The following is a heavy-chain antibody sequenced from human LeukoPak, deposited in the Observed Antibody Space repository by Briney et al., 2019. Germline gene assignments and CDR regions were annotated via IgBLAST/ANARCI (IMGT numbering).Heavy chain of an antibody. D-gene: IGHD7-27*01. J-gene: IGHJ4*02. CDR1: GASIISSYY. V-gene: IGHV4-4*08. CDR2: ISGGGNT. CDR3: SRLTGGGRYWGYFDY. Sequence: PSETLSLTCTASGASIISSYYWCWIRQTPGKGLECIAYISGGGNTNYHPSLRSRVTISVDKSKNKLSLRLTTMTAADTAVYYCSRLTGGGRYWGYFDYWGQGTLVTVSS.